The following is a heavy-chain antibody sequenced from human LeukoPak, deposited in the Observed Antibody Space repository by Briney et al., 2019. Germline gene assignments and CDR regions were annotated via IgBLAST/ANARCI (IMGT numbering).Heavy chain of an antibody. V-gene: IGHV3-66*01. J-gene: IGHJ6*02. Sequence: LRLSCAASGFTVSSNYMSWVRQAPGKGVEWVSVIYSGCSAYYAHSVKGRFTISRDNSKNTLYLQMNSLRAEDTAVYYCARDSNRRITYYYYYGMDVWGQGTTVTVSS. CDR1: GFTVSSNY. CDR2: IYSGCSA. CDR3: ARDSNRRITYYYYYGMDV. D-gene: IGHD1-14*01.